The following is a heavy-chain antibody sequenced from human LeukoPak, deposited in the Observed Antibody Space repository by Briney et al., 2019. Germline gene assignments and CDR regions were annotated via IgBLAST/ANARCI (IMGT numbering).Heavy chain of an antibody. CDR1: GFTFSSYA. CDR3: AREEVGAFDI. CDR2: ISSNGGST. V-gene: IGHV3-64*01. J-gene: IGHJ3*02. D-gene: IGHD1-26*01. Sequence: PGGSLRLSCAASGFTFSSYAMHWVRQAPGKGLEYVSAISSNGGSTYYANSVKGRFTISRDNSKNTLYLQMGSLRAEDMAVYYCAREEVGAFDIWGQGTMVTVSS.